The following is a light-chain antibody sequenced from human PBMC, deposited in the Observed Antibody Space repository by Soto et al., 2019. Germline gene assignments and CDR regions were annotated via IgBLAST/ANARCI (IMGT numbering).Light chain of an antibody. CDR3: QQYDSSPWT. J-gene: IGKJ1*01. V-gene: IGKV3-20*01. Sequence: IVLTQSPGTLSLSPGERGTLSCRASQSISSDYLAWYQQKSGQAPRLLIYGASNRATGVPDRFSGSGSGTDFTLTISRVEPEDFALYFCQQYDSSPWTFDQGTKVESK. CDR1: QSISSDY. CDR2: GAS.